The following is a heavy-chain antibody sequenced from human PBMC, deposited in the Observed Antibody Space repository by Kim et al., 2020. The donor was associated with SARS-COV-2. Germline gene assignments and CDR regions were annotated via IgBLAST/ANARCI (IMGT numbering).Heavy chain of an antibody. D-gene: IGHD3-10*01. CDR1: GFTFSSYA. Sequence: GGSLRLSCAASGFTFSSYAMHWVRQAPGKGLEWVAIISYDGSNKYYADSVKGRFTISRDNSKNTLYLQMNSLRAEDTAVYYCAREADYYGSGSSPSWFDP. CDR2: ISYDGSNK. V-gene: IGHV3-30*04. J-gene: IGHJ5*02. CDR3: AREADYYGSGSSPSWFDP.